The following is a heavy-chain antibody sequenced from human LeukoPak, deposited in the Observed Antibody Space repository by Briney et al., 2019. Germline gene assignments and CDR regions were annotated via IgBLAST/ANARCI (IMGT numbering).Heavy chain of an antibody. CDR1: GYTFTGYY. Sequence: GASVKVTCKASGYTFTGYYMHWVRLAPGQGLEWMGRINPNSGGTNYAQKFQGRVTMTRDTSISTAYMELSRLRSDDTAVYYCARDLPSKGSNAFDIWGXXTMVTVSS. CDR3: ARDLPSKGSNAFDI. J-gene: IGHJ3*02. V-gene: IGHV1-2*06. CDR2: INPNSGGT.